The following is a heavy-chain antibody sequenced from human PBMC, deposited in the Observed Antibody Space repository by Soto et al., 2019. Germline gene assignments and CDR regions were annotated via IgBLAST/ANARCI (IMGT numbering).Heavy chain of an antibody. CDR2: ISAYNGNT. D-gene: IGHD6-13*01. CDR3: ARARIAAAGRNWFDP. CDR1: GYTFTSYG. Sequence: ASVKVSCKASGYTFTSYGISWVRQAPGQGLEWMGWISAYNGNTNYAQKLQGRVTMTTDTSTSTAYMELRSLRSDDTAVYYCARARIAAAGRNWFDPWGQGTLVTVSS. V-gene: IGHV1-18*01. J-gene: IGHJ5*02.